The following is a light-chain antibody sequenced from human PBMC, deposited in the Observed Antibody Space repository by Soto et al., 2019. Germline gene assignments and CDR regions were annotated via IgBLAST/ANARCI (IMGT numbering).Light chain of an antibody. CDR3: QHYNSYSGA. J-gene: IGKJ1*01. V-gene: IGKV1-5*03. Sequence: DIQMTQSPSTLSGSVGDRVTITCRASQTISSWLAWYQQKPGKAPKLLIYKASTLKSGVPSRFSGSGSGTEFTLTIISLQPDDFATYYCQHYNSYSGAFGQGTKVELK. CDR1: QTISSW. CDR2: KAS.